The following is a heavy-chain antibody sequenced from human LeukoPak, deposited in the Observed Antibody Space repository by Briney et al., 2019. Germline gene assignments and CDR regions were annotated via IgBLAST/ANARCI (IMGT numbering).Heavy chain of an antibody. CDR2: IYYSGST. D-gene: IGHD6-13*01. Sequence: PSETLSLTCTVSGGSICSYYWSWIRQPPGKGLEWIGYIYYSGSTNYNPSLKSRVTISVDTSKNQFSLKLSSVTAADTAVYYCARDRAAGFYYYYGMDVWGKGTTVTVSS. J-gene: IGHJ6*04. CDR1: GGSICSYY. V-gene: IGHV4-59*01. CDR3: ARDRAAGFYYYYGMDV.